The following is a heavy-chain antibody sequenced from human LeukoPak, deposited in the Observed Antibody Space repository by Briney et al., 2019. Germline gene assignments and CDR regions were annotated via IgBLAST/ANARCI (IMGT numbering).Heavy chain of an antibody. CDR2: IYHSGST. Sequence: PSETLSLTCTVSGGSISSSSYYWGWIRQPPGKGLEWIGSIYHSGSTYYNPSLKSRVTMYIDTSKNQFSLKLSSVTAADTAMYYCAKSNGYGLIDYWGQGTLVTVSS. V-gene: IGHV4-39*01. D-gene: IGHD5-12*01. J-gene: IGHJ4*02. CDR1: GGSISSSSYY. CDR3: AKSNGYGLIDY.